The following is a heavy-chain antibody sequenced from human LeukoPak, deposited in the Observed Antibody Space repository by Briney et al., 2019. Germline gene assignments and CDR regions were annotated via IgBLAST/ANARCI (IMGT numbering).Heavy chain of an antibody. CDR1: GVSISNYY. V-gene: IGHV4-4*09. CDR2: IHSSGGS. Sequence: PSETLSLTCTVSGVSISNYYWSWIRQTPEKGLEWMGHIHSSGGSSYYPSLKSRLTLSIDTSRNQLSLKLPSVTAADTAVYFCARLGSYHDFWGQGALVTVSS. J-gene: IGHJ4*02. D-gene: IGHD1-26*01. CDR3: ARLGSYHDF.